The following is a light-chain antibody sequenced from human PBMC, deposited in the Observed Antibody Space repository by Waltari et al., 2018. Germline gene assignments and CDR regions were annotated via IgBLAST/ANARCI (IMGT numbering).Light chain of an antibody. CDR2: GVS. V-gene: IGKV3-20*01. CDR1: RTVYSDY. J-gene: IGKJ1*01. CDR3: QHYGGFPWS. Sequence: DTLLTQSPATLPLSPGERATPSCRASRTVYSDYLAWYQQKSGQAPSLLIYGVSNRATGVADRFSGSGSGTDFYLTITRLEPEDAAVYFCQHYGGFPWSFGQGTKVEI.